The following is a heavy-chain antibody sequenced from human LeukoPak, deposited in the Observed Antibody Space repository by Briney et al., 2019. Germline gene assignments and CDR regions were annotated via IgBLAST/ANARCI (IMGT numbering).Heavy chain of an antibody. J-gene: IGHJ4*02. D-gene: IGHD3-22*01. V-gene: IGHV3-53*01. CDR2: IYSGGST. CDR3: AKKGYYDGSGHYMYYFDH. Sequence: GGSLRLSCAASGFTFSSYWMHWVRQAPGMGLEWVSVIYSGGSTYYADSVKGRFTISRDNSKNTLYLQMNSLRAEDTAVYYCAKKGYYDGSGHYMYYFDHWGQGTLVTVSS. CDR1: GFTFSSYW.